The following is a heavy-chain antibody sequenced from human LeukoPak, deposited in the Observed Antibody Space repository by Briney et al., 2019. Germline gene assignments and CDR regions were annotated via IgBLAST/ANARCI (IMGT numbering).Heavy chain of an antibody. J-gene: IGHJ5*02. Sequence: PSETLSLTCTVSSGSISSHYWSWIRQPPGKGLEWIGYIYYSGSTNYNPSLKSRVTISVDTSKNQFSLKLSSVTAADTAVYYCARDGAYYDSSVRWFDPWGQGTLVTVSS. CDR2: IYYSGST. V-gene: IGHV4-59*11. D-gene: IGHD3-22*01. CDR3: ARDGAYYDSSVRWFDP. CDR1: SGSISSHY.